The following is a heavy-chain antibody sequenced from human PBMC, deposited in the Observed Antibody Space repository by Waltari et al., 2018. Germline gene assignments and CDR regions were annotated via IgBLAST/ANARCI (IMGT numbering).Heavy chain of an antibody. Sequence: QVQLQESGPGLVKPWETLPLTGTLTGGSISSYYWSGIRQPPGKGLEWIGYIYYSGSTNYNPSLKSRVTISVDTSKYQFSLKLSSVNAADTAVYYCARSRGYSDGHAVDYWGQGTLVTVSS. CDR1: GGSISSYY. CDR2: IYYSGST. D-gene: IGHD5-18*01. CDR3: ARSRGYSDGHAVDY. J-gene: IGHJ4*02. V-gene: IGHV4-59*01.